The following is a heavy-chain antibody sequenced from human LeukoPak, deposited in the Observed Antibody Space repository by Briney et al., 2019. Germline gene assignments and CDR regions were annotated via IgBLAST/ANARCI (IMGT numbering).Heavy chain of an antibody. J-gene: IGHJ4*02. CDR2: IKHDESEK. Sequence: PGGSLRLSCAASGFTFKSYWMSWVRQAPGRGLEWVANIKHDESEKYYVDSVKGRFTISRDNAKNSLYLQMNSLRAEDTAVYYCASARDKPFDYWGQGTLVTVSS. CDR3: ASARDKPFDY. CDR1: GFTFKSYW. V-gene: IGHV3-7*03.